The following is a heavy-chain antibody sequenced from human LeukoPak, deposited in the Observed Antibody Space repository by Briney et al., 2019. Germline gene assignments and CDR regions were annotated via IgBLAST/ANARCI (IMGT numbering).Heavy chain of an antibody. CDR1: GYTFTGYY. CDR3: ATSYSAHY. Sequence: ASVKVSCKASGYTFTGYYMHWVRQAPGQGLEWMGRINPNSGGTNYAQKFQGRVTMTRDTSIRTAYMELSGLKSDDTAVYYCATSYSAHYWGQGTLVTVSS. J-gene: IGHJ4*02. V-gene: IGHV1-2*06. D-gene: IGHD1-26*01. CDR2: INPNSGGT.